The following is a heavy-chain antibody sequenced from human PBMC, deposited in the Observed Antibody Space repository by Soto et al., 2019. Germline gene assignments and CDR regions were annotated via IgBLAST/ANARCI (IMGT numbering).Heavy chain of an antibody. J-gene: IGHJ4*02. CDR2: TYYRSKWYS. Sequence: SQTLSLTCAISGDSVSSTSAAWSWIRQSPSRGLEWLGRTYYRSKWYSDYAVSVKSRITINPDTSKNQFSLQLNSVTPEDTAVYYCARGSYYRGWVWGQVPLVTVSS. V-gene: IGHV6-1*01. D-gene: IGHD3-10*01. CDR1: GDSVSSTSAA. CDR3: ARGSYYRGWV.